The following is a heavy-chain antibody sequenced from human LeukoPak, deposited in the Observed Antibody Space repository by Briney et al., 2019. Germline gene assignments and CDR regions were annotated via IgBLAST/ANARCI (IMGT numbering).Heavy chain of an antibody. J-gene: IGHJ4*02. Sequence: GRSLRLSCAASGFTFSSYAMHWVRQAPGKGLEWVAVISYDGNNKYYADSVKGRFTISRDNSKNTLYLQMNSLRAEDTAVYYCARGYGNYGYWGQGTLVTVSS. CDR2: ISYDGNNK. CDR3: ARGYGNYGY. V-gene: IGHV3-30*04. D-gene: IGHD4-11*01. CDR1: GFTFSSYA.